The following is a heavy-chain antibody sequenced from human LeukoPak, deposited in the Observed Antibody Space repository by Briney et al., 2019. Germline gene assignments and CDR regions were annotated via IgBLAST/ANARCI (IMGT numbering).Heavy chain of an antibody. Sequence: GESLKISCKGSGYSFTSYWLGWVRQMPGKGVGWMGIIYPGDSDTIYRPSFQGQVTISADKSISTAYLQWSSLKASDTAMYYCARRRSGYRNDAFDIWGQGTMVTVSS. J-gene: IGHJ3*02. V-gene: IGHV5-51*01. CDR1: GYSFTSYW. CDR3: ARRRSGYRNDAFDI. D-gene: IGHD3-16*02. CDR2: IYPGDSDT.